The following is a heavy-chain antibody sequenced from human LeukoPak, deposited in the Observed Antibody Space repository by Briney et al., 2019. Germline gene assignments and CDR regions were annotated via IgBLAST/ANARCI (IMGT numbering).Heavy chain of an antibody. CDR2: IYYSVST. CDR3: AREYHYYDTRGYYYFDY. CDR1: AGSISRYY. J-gene: IGHJ4*02. V-gene: IGHV4-59*01. D-gene: IGHD3-22*01. Sequence: SETLSLTCSVSAGSISRYYWSWIRQPPGKGLEWVGYIYYSVSTDYNPSLKSRVTPSLDTSKNQFSLKLSSVTAADTAVYYCAREYHYYDTRGYYYFDYWGQGTLVTVSS.